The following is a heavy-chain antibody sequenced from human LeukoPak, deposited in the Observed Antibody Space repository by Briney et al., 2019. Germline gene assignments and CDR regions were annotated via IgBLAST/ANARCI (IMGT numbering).Heavy chain of an antibody. CDR2: IIPILGIA. CDR3: ARDRGSLDAFDI. D-gene: IGHD2-15*01. V-gene: IGHV1-69*04. J-gene: IGHJ3*02. CDR1: GGTFSNFA. Sequence: GSSVKVSCKASGGTFSNFAITWVRQAPGQGLEWMGRIIPILGIAHYAQKFQGRVTITADESTSTAYMELSSLRSEDTAVYYCARDRGSLDAFDIWGQGTMVTVSS.